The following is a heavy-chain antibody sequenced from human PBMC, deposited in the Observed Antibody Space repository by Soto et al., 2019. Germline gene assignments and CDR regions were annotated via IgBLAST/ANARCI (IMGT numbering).Heavy chain of an antibody. Sequence: QVQLVQSGAEVKKPGASVKVSCKASGYTFTSYGISWVRKAPGQGLEWMGWISAYNGNTNYAQKLQGRVTMTTDTSTSTAYRELRSLRSDDTAAYYCATLPSGGSRYSDYWFQGTLVTVSS. V-gene: IGHV1-18*01. CDR1: GYTFTSYG. CDR3: ATLPSGGSRYSDY. CDR2: ISAYNGNT. J-gene: IGHJ4*02. D-gene: IGHD2-15*01.